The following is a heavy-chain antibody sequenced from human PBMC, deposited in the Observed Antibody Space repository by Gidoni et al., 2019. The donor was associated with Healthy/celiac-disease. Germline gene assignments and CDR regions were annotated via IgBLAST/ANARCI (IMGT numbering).Heavy chain of an antibody. D-gene: IGHD5-12*01. J-gene: IGHJ5*02. V-gene: IGHV1-2*02. Sequence: QVQLVQSGAEVKKPGASVKVSCKASGYPFTGYYMHWVRQAPGKGLEWMDGINPNSGGTNYAQKFQGRVTMTRDTSISTAYMELSRLRSDDTAVYYCARAGGYDSHNWFDPWGQGTLVTVSS. CDR1: GYPFTGYY. CDR2: INPNSGGT. CDR3: ARAGGYDSHNWFDP.